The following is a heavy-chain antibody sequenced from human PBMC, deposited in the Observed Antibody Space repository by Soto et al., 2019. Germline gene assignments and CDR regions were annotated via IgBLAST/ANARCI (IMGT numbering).Heavy chain of an antibody. CDR2: ISADNGNT. CDR1: GYTFTSQG. CDR3: ARGGYYDSSGYFFFDY. D-gene: IGHD3-22*01. Sequence: ASVKVSCKASGYTFTSQGISWVRPAPGQGLEWMGWISADNGNTNYAQKLQGRVTMTTDTSTSTAYMELRSLRSDDTAVYYCARGGYYDSSGYFFFDYGGQETLVT. V-gene: IGHV1-18*01. J-gene: IGHJ4*02.